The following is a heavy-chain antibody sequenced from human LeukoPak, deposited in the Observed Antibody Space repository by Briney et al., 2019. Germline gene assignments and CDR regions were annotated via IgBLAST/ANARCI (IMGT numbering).Heavy chain of an antibody. J-gene: IGHJ4*02. V-gene: IGHV3-66*01. Sequence: GGSLRLSCAASGFTVSSNYMSWVRQAPGKGLEWVSVIYSGGSTYYADSVRGRFTSSRDTSKNTLDLQMNSLRAEDTAVYYCARGPAAGTRLSDWGQGTLVTVSS. CDR1: GFTVSSNY. D-gene: IGHD6-13*01. CDR2: IYSGGST. CDR3: ARGPAAGTRLSD.